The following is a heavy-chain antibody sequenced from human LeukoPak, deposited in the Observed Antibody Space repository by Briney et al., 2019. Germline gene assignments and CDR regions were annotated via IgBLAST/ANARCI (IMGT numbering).Heavy chain of an antibody. Sequence: GGSLRLSCAASGFTFSSYAISWVRQAPGQGLEWMGGIIPIFGTANYAQKFQGRVTITADKSTSTAYMELSSLRSEDTAVYYCARQGDGYKTIDYWGQGTLVTVSS. CDR2: IIPIFGTA. CDR1: GFTFSSYA. J-gene: IGHJ4*02. D-gene: IGHD5-24*01. V-gene: IGHV1-69*06. CDR3: ARQGDGYKTIDY.